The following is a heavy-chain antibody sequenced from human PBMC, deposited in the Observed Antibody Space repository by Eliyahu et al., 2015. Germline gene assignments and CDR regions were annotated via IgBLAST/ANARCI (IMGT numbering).Heavy chain of an antibody. V-gene: IGHV1-18*04. CDR2: ISPYTGNK. CDR3: AQLRRGYSGSSYYYYYMDV. D-gene: IGHD1-26*01. Sequence: QVQLVQSGTEVRKPGASVKVSCKASGDTVINYGISWVRQAPGQGLEWMGWISPYTGNKNYAQQLQGRVTMTTDTSTSTAYMELRSLRSDDTAVYYCAQLRRGYSGSSYYYYYMDVWGKGTTVTVSS. J-gene: IGHJ6*03. CDR1: GDTVINYG.